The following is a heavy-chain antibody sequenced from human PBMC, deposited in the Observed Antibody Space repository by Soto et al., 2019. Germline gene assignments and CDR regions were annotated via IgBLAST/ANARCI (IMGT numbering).Heavy chain of an antibody. V-gene: IGHV2-5*02. CDR1: GFSLSSILTTSGLR. D-gene: IGHD2-21*01. CDR3: ARQYDSYNFDS. Sequence: QITLKESGPTLVKPTQTLTLTCTFSGFSLSSILTTSGLRVGWIRQPPGKALEWLALIYWDDDKRYSPSLKSRLTITKDTSKNQVFLTMTNMDPVDTATYYCARQYDSYNFDSWGQGTLVTVSS. CDR2: IYWDDDK. J-gene: IGHJ4*02.